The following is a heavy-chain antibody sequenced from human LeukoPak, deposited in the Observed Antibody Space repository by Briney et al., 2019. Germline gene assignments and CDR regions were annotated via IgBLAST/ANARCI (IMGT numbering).Heavy chain of an antibody. CDR3: ARGVVRYFDY. CDR1: GFAFSGYS. Sequence: PGGSLRLSCAASGFAFSGYSMNWVRQAPGKGLEWVSPISSSSSYIYYADSAKGRCTISRDNAKNSLYLQMNSLRAEDTAVYYCARGVVRYFDYWGQGALVTVSS. CDR2: ISSSSSYI. V-gene: IGHV3-21*01. J-gene: IGHJ4*02. D-gene: IGHD4-17*01.